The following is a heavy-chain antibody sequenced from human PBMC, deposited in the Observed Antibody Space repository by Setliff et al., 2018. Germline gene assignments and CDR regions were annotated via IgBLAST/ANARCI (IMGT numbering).Heavy chain of an antibody. V-gene: IGHV4-34*01. CDR2: INHSGST. J-gene: IGHJ5*02. Sequence: SETLSLTCAVYGGSFSGYYWSWIRQPPGKGLEWIGEINHSGSTNYNPSLKSRVTISVDTSKNQFSLKLSSVTAADTAVYYCARGPNFWSGYYSLRLRWFDPWGQGTLVTSPQ. CDR3: ARGPNFWSGYYSLRLRWFDP. D-gene: IGHD3-3*01. CDR1: GGSFSGYY.